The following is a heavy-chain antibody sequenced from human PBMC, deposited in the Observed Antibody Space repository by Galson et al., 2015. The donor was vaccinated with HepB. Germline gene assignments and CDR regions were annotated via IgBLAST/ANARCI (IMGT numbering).Heavy chain of an antibody. Sequence: SLRLSCAASGFIFSDYGMYWVRQAPGKGLEWVAIISHDGSKKNYEDSVKGRVTISRDNSKNTLYLQMNSLRPEDTAMYYCAKGRGGPVDFWGQGTLVTVSS. CDR3: AKGRGGPVDF. J-gene: IGHJ4*02. D-gene: IGHD3-10*01. CDR2: ISHDGSKK. V-gene: IGHV3-30*18. CDR1: GFIFSDYG.